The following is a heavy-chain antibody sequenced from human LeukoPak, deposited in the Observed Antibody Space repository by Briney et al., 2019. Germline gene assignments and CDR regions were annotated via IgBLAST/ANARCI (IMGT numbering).Heavy chain of an antibody. D-gene: IGHD6-13*01. J-gene: IGHJ4*02. CDR3: ASSYSSSWYGVGY. Sequence: SETLSLTCTGSGGSISSNSYYWGWIRQPPGKGLEWIGSIYYSGSTYSNPSLKSRVTISEDSSKNQFSLKLSSVTAADTAVYYCASSYSSSWYGVGYWGQGTLVTVSS. CDR1: GGSISSNSYY. V-gene: IGHV4-39*01. CDR2: IYYSGST.